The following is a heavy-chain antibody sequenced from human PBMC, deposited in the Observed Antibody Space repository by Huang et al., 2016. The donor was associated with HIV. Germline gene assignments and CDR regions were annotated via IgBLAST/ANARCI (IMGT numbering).Heavy chain of an antibody. V-gene: IGHV3-30*18. CDR1: GFTFSSYG. CDR3: AKGGSAAAVLDF. D-gene: IGHD6-13*01. Sequence: QVQLVESGGGVVQPGRSLRISCAASGFTFSSYGMHWVRQAPGKGLVWVGVRSYDGKTKYYADSVKGRFSISRDNSKTTVYLQLNSLRVEDTAVYYCAKGGSAAAVLDFWGQGTLVTVSS. J-gene: IGHJ4*02. CDR2: RSYDGKTK.